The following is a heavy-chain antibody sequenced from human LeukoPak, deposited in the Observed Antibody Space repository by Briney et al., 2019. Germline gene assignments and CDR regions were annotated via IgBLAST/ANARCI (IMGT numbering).Heavy chain of an antibody. J-gene: IGHJ4*02. D-gene: IGHD4-17*01. V-gene: IGHV4-59*11. Sequence: PSETLSLTCTVSGASISSHYWSWIRQPPGKGLEWIGYLYYSGSTNYNPSLKSRVTISVDTSKNQFSLKLSSVTAADTAVYYCARDDYGDYFDYWGQGTLVTVSS. CDR3: ARDDYGDYFDY. CDR1: GASISSHY. CDR2: LYYSGST.